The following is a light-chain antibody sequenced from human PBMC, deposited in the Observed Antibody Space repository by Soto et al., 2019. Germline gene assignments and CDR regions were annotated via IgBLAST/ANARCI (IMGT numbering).Light chain of an antibody. V-gene: IGLV1-51*01. CDR2: DND. CDR1: NSNIGINN. Sequence: QSVLTQPPSVSAAPGQKVTISCSGSNSNIGINNLSWYQQLPGTAPKLLIYDNDKRPSGIPDRFSGSKSGTSATLGITGLQTGDEADYYCGTWDSSLSAGVFGGGTKVTVL. CDR3: GTWDSSLSAGV. J-gene: IGLJ3*02.